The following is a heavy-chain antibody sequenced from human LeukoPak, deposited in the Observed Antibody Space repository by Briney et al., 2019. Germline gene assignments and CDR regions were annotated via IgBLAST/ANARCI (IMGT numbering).Heavy chain of an antibody. CDR1: GASVTDYY. Sequence: SETLSLTCTVSGASVTDYYWSWIRQSPGKGLEWISYIHHSGNSDYNPSLRSRVTTSLDTSKNQFYLNLISVTAADTAVYYCTRGHWGLQSWSQGTLVTVSS. D-gene: IGHD7-27*01. CDR2: IHHSGNS. V-gene: IGHV4-59*02. CDR3: TRGHWGLQS. J-gene: IGHJ5*02.